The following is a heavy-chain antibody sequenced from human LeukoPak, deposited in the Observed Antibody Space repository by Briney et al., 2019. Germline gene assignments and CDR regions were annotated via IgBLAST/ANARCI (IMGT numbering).Heavy chain of an antibody. Sequence: ASVKVSCKASGYTFTGYYMHWVRQAPGQGLEWMGWINPNSGGTNYALKFQGRVTMTRETSISTAYMELSSLRSDDTAVYYCAREGDSSGWYTGADAFDIWGQGTMVTVSS. V-gene: IGHV1-2*02. D-gene: IGHD6-19*01. CDR1: GYTFTGYY. CDR2: INPNSGGT. J-gene: IGHJ3*02. CDR3: AREGDSSGWYTGADAFDI.